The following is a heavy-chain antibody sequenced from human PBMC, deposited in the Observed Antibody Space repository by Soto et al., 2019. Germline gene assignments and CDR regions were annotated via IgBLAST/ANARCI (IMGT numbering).Heavy chain of an antibody. J-gene: IGHJ4*02. V-gene: IGHV4-59*01. CDR1: GGSISSYY. CDR3: ASCDRYFDWPNFDY. Sequence: SETLSLTCTVSGGSISSYYWSWIRQPPGKGLEWIGYIYYSGSTNYNPSLKSRVTISVDTSKNQFSLKLSSVTAADTAVYYCASCDRYFDWPNFDYWGQGTLVTVSS. CDR2: IYYSGST. D-gene: IGHD3-9*01.